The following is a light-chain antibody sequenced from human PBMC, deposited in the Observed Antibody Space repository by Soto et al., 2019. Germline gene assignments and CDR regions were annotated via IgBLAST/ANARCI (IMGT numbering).Light chain of an antibody. CDR3: AAWDDSLNGVV. CDR1: SSNIGSNT. J-gene: IGLJ2*01. V-gene: IGLV1-44*01. CDR2: SNN. Sequence: QSVLTQPPSASGTPGQRVTISCSGSSSNIGSNTVNWYQQLPGTAPKLLIYSNNHRPSGVPDRFSGSKSGTSASLAISGLQSEDEADYYCAAWDDSLNGVVFDGGTKLTVL.